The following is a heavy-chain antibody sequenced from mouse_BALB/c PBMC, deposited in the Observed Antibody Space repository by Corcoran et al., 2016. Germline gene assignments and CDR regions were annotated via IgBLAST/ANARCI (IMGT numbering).Heavy chain of an antibody. Sequence: QIQLVQSGPELKKPGETVKISCKASGYTFTNYGMNWVKQAPGKGLKWMGWINTYTGEPTYAEDFKGRFAFSLETSASTAYLQINNLKNEDMATYFCARGSSGYDYWGQGTTLTVSS. D-gene: IGHD3-1*01. V-gene: IGHV9-1*02. CDR1: GYTFTNYG. J-gene: IGHJ2*01. CDR3: ARGSSGYDY. CDR2: INTYTGEP.